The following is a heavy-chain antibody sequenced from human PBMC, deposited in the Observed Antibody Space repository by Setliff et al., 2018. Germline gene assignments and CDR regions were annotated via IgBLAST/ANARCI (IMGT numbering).Heavy chain of an antibody. CDR1: GYTFNTYG. CDR3: ARSPPTVVVTAIQAIFDY. J-gene: IGHJ4*02. D-gene: IGHD2-21*02. Sequence: ASVKVSCKTSGYTFNTYGISWVRLAPGQGLEWMGWISAYNGNANYAQKLQGRLTMTTDTSTSTAYMELRSLRSDDTAVYYCARSPPTVVVTAIQAIFDYWGQGTLVTVS. V-gene: IGHV1-18*01. CDR2: ISAYNGNA.